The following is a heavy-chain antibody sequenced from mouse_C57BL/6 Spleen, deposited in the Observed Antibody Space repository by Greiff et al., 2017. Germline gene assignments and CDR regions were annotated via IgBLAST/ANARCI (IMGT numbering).Heavy chain of an antibody. D-gene: IGHD1-1*01. CDR2: INYDGSST. CDR3: ARDPGSGYFDY. CDR1: GFTFSDYY. J-gene: IGHJ2*01. V-gene: IGHV5-16*01. Sequence: EVKLVESEGGLVQPGSSMKLSCTASGFTFSDYYMAWVRQVPEKGLEWVANINYDGSSTYYLDSLKSRFIISRDNAKNILYLQMSSLKSEDTATYYCARDPGSGYFDYWGQGTTLTVSS.